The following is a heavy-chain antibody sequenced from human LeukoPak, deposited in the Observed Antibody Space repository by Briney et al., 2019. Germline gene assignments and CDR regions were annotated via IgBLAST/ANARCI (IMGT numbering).Heavy chain of an antibody. J-gene: IGHJ4*02. V-gene: IGHV3-23*01. Sequence: GGSLRLSCAASGFTFSSYAMSWVRQAPGKGLEWVSAISGSGGSTYYADSVKGRFTISRDNSKNTLYLQMNSLRAEDTAVYYCAEGLRLGSSGSDYWGQGTLVTVSS. D-gene: IGHD3-22*01. CDR2: ISGSGGST. CDR3: AEGLRLGSSGSDY. CDR1: GFTFSSYA.